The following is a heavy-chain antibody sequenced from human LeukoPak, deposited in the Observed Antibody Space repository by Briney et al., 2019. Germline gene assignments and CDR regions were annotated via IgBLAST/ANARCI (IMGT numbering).Heavy chain of an antibody. CDR2: IYYSGST. V-gene: IGHV4-31*03. D-gene: IGHD3-3*01. CDR1: GGSISSGGYY. J-gene: IGHJ6*03. Sequence: SETLSLTCTVSGGSISSGGYYWSWIRQHPGKGLEWIGYIYYSGSTYYNPSLKSRVTISVDTSKNQFSLKLSSVTAADTAVYYCARSYYDFWSGYPYYMDVWGKGTTVTVSS. CDR3: ARSYYDFWSGYPYYMDV.